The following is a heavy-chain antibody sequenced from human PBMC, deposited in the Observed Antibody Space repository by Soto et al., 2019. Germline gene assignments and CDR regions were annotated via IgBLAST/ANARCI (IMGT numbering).Heavy chain of an antibody. Sequence: SETLSLTCTVSGGSISSYYWSWIRQPPGKGLEWIGYIYYSGSTYYNPSLKSRVTISVDTSKNQFSLKLSSVTAADTAVYYCARDAYGSGSYPYWGQGTLVTVSS. J-gene: IGHJ4*02. CDR1: GGSISSYY. V-gene: IGHV4-59*12. D-gene: IGHD3-10*01. CDR2: IYYSGST. CDR3: ARDAYGSGSYPY.